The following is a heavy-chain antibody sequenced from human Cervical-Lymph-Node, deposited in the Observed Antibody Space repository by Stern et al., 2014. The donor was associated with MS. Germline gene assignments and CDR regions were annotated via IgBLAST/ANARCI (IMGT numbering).Heavy chain of an antibody. J-gene: IGHJ4*02. CDR2: ISNDESNK. Sequence: DQLVESGGGVVQPGRSLRLSCAASGFTFSRYGMHWVRQAPGKGLEWVAVISNDESNKFYADSVKGRFTISRDNSKNTIYLQMNSLRAEDTAVYYCANGFCGGDCYYYEYWGQGTLVTVSS. CDR1: GFTFSRYG. V-gene: IGHV3-30*18. CDR3: ANGFCGGDCYYYEY. D-gene: IGHD2-21*02.